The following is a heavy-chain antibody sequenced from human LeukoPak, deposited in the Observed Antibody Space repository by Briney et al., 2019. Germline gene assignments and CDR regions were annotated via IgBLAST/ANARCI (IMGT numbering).Heavy chain of an antibody. CDR3: ARDNGYFSVDY. Sequence: GGSLRPSCAASGFTFSSYWMTWARQAPGEGLEWVANIKQDESEKYYGDSVRGRFTISRDNAQNSLYLQMNSLRAEDTAVYYCARDNGYFSVDYWGQGTLVTVSS. CDR2: IKQDESEK. CDR1: GFTFSSYW. V-gene: IGHV3-7*01. D-gene: IGHD3-22*01. J-gene: IGHJ4*02.